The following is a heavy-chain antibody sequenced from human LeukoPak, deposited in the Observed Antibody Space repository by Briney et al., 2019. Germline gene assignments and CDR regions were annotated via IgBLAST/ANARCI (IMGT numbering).Heavy chain of an antibody. V-gene: IGHV3-7*01. D-gene: IGHD3-16*01. CDR3: TRGHWALAY. CDR2: IKPDGSAK. CDR1: GFTFSTYW. Sequence: GGSLRLSCGASGFTFSTYWMTWVRQARGKGLEWVAHIKPDGSAKYYADSVRGRFIISRDNAKNSVFLQMDSLRAEDTAVYYCTRGHWALAYGSQGTLVSVSS. J-gene: IGHJ4*02.